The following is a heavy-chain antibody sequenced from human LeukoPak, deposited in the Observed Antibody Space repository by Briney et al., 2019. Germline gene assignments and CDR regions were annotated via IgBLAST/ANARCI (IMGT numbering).Heavy chain of an antibody. Sequence: ASMKVSCKASGYTFTGYYMHWVRQAPGQGLEWMGWINPNSGGTNYAQKFQGRVTMTRDTSISTAYMELSRLRSDDTAVYYCARADSVAISPDYWGQGTLVTVSS. V-gene: IGHV1-2*02. D-gene: IGHD2-15*01. J-gene: IGHJ4*02. CDR1: GYTFTGYY. CDR2: INPNSGGT. CDR3: ARADSVAISPDY.